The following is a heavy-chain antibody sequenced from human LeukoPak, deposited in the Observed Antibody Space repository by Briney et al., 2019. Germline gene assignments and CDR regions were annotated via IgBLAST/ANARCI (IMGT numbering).Heavy chain of an antibody. J-gene: IGHJ4*02. CDR1: GYTFTSYG. Sequence: GASVKVSCKASGYTFTSYGISWVRQAPGQGLEWMGWISAYNGNTNYAQKLQGRVTMTTDTSTSTAYMELRSLRSDDTVVYYCARARFSSPRIPNFDYWGQGTLVTVSS. CDR2: ISAYNGNT. CDR3: ARARFSSPRIPNFDY. V-gene: IGHV1-18*01. D-gene: IGHD6-6*01.